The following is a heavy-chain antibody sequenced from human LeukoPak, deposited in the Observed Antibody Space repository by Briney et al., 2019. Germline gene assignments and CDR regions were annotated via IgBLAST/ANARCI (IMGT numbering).Heavy chain of an antibody. Sequence: GGSLRLSCAASGFTFSDYYMSWIRQAPGKGLEWVSYISSSGSTIYYADSVKGRFTISRDNAKNSLHLQMNSLRAEDTAVYYCARVLGTTDFWSGYHNYNWFDPWGQGTLVTVSS. CDR3: ARVLGTTDFWSGYHNYNWFDP. V-gene: IGHV3-11*01. CDR2: ISSSGSTI. CDR1: GFTFSDYY. D-gene: IGHD3-3*01. J-gene: IGHJ5*02.